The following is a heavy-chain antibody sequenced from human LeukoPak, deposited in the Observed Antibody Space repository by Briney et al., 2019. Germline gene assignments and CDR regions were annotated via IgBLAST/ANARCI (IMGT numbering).Heavy chain of an antibody. J-gene: IGHJ4*02. V-gene: IGHV4-59*01. CDR3: ARVEEGFSFDY. D-gene: IGHD3-10*01. CDR1: GGSISSYY. Sequence: SETLSLTCTVSGGSISSYYWSWIRQPPGKGLKWIGYIYYSGSTNYNPSLKSRVTMSVDTSKNQFSLKLSSVTAADTAVYYCARVEEGFSFDYWGQGTLVTVSS. CDR2: IYYSGST.